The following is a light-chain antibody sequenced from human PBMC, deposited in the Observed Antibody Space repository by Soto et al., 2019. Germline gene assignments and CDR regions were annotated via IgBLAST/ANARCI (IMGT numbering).Light chain of an antibody. CDR3: QQYNAWTSIT. CDR2: GAS. J-gene: IGKJ5*01. CDR1: QSVSSY. Sequence: EIEMTQSPATLSVSPGEGATLSCRASQSVSSYLAWYQQKPGQAPRLLIYGASTRAAGIPARFSGSGSGTEFTLTISSLQSEDFAAYYCQQYNAWTSITFGQATRLEI. V-gene: IGKV3-15*01.